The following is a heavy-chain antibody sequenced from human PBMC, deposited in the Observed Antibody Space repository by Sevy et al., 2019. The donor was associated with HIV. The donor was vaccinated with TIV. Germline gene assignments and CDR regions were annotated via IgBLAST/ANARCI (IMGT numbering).Heavy chain of an antibody. CDR1: GYTFTSYG. Sequence: ASVKVSCKASGYTFTSYGISWVRQAPGQGLEWMGWISAYNGNTNYAQKLQGRVTMTTDTSTSTAYMELRSLRSDDTAVYYWARRNSGSPLARAFDIWGQGTMVTVSS. J-gene: IGHJ3*02. CDR2: ISAYNGNT. D-gene: IGHD1-26*01. CDR3: ARRNSGSPLARAFDI. V-gene: IGHV1-18*04.